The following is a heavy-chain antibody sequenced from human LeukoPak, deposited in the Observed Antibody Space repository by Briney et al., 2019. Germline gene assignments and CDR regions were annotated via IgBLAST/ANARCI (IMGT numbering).Heavy chain of an antibody. D-gene: IGHD6-19*01. CDR1: GYSFTSYW. CDR2: IYPGDSDT. Sequence: GESLKSACKGSGYSFTSYWIGWVRQMPGKGLEWMGIIYPGDSDTRYSPSFQGQVTISADKSISTAYLQWSSLKASDTAMYYCARVRYGSGWYFDYWGQGTLVTVSS. CDR3: ARVRYGSGWYFDY. V-gene: IGHV5-51*01. J-gene: IGHJ4*02.